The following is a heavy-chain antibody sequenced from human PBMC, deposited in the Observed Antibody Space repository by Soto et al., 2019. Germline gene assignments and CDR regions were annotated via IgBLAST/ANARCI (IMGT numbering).Heavy chain of an antibody. CDR3: ARRDTSGFLRYFDN. CDR2: INAGGGDT. Sequence: GASVKVSCKTSGYTFTTYAMHWVRQAPGQRLEWMGWINAGGGDTKYSQKFQGRVTVTADKSTGTAYMELSSLRSEDTALYYCARRDTSGFLRYFDNWGQGTLVTVSS. V-gene: IGHV1-3*01. CDR1: GYTFTTYA. D-gene: IGHD3-3*01. J-gene: IGHJ4*03.